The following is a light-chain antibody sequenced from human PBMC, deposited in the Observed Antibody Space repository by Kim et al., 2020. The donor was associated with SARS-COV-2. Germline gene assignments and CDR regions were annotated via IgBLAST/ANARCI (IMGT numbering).Light chain of an antibody. V-gene: IGLV1-40*01. CDR1: RPHSGACTG. Sequence: RVHISCTGRRPHSGACTGLPWYKPLPETPPKLLIYGNSNRPSGVPDRFSGSKSGTSASLAITGLQAEDEADYYCQSYDSSLSGSVFGGGTQLTVL. CDR3: QSYDSSLSGSV. CDR2: GNS. J-gene: IGLJ2*01.